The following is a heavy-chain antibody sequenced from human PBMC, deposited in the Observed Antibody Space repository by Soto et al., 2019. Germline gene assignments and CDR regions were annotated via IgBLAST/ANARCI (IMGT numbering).Heavy chain of an antibody. J-gene: IGHJ6*02. CDR1: GFTFSSYE. CDR3: ARDRYCSGGSCSPGGMDV. D-gene: IGHD2-15*01. CDR2: ISSSGSTI. V-gene: IGHV3-48*03. Sequence: SGGSLRLTCSASGFTFSSYEMNWVRQAPGKGLEWVSYISSSGSTIYYADSVKGRFTISRDNAKNSLYLQMNSLRAEDTAVYYCARDRYCSGGSCSPGGMDVWGQGTTVTVSS.